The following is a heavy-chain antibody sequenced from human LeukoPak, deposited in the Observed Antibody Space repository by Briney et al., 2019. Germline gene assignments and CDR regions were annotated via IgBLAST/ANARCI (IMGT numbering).Heavy chain of an antibody. D-gene: IGHD2/OR15-2a*01. CDR2: INTNTGIP. J-gene: IGHJ4*02. Sequence: ASVKVSCKASGYTFTAYYVHWVRQAPGQGLEWMGWINTNTGIPTYAQGFTGRFVFSLDSSVRTTYLQIISLKAEDTAVYYCAREIIVANFDYWGRGTPVTVSS. CDR3: AREIIVANFDY. CDR1: GYTFTAYY. V-gene: IGHV7-4-1*02.